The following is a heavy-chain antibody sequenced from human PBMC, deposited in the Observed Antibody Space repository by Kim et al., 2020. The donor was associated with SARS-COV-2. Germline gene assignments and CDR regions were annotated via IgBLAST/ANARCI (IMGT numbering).Heavy chain of an antibody. V-gene: IGHV3-33*01. CDR1: GFTFSSYG. J-gene: IGHJ4*02. D-gene: IGHD3-22*01. CDR2: IWYDGRNK. CDR3: ASLLGYYDSSGYYYV. Sequence: GGSLRLSCAASGFTFSSYGMHWVRQAPGKGLEWVAVIWYDGRNKYYADSVKGRFTISRDNSKNTLYLQMNSLRAEDTAVYYCASLLGYYDSSGYYYVWGQGTLVTVSS.